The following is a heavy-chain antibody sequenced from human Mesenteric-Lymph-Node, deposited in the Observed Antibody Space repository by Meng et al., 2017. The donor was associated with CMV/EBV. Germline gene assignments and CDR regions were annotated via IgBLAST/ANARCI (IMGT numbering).Heavy chain of an antibody. CDR2: IYYSGRT. D-gene: IGHD6-13*01. V-gene: IGHV4-39*07. Sequence: GSLRLSCTVSGGSISSSSYYWGWIRQPPGKGLEWIGSIYYSGRTYYDPSLKSRVTISVDTSKNQFSLRLSSVTAADTAVYYCARQPGIAAAGLDYWGQGRLVTVSS. CDR1: GGSISSSSYY. J-gene: IGHJ4*02. CDR3: ARQPGIAAAGLDY.